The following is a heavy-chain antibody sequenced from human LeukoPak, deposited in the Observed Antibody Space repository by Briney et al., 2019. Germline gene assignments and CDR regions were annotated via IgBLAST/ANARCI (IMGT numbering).Heavy chain of an antibody. Sequence: PGGLRLSCAASGFTFSSYWMHWVRQAPGKGLVWVSRINSDGSSTSYADSVKGRFTISRDNAKNTLYLQMNSLRAEDTAVYYCARESLLAAGNDYWGQGTLVTVSS. CDR2: INSDGSST. J-gene: IGHJ4*02. V-gene: IGHV3-74*01. CDR1: GFTFSSYW. CDR3: ARESLLAAGNDY. D-gene: IGHD6-13*01.